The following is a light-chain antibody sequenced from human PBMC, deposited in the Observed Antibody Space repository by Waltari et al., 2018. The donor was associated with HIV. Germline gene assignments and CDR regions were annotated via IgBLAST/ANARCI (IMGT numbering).Light chain of an antibody. CDR3: CSYAGSSTYV. V-gene: IGLV2-23*02. CDR2: DVS. J-gene: IGLJ1*01. Sequence: QSALTQPASVSESLGQSITISCIGTSSDVGDYNSVTWYQQLPDKAPRLMIYDVSKRPSGVSCRFSCSTSGNTSSLTISGLQAEDEADYYCCSYAGSSTYVFGTGTKVTVL. CDR1: SSDVGDYNS.